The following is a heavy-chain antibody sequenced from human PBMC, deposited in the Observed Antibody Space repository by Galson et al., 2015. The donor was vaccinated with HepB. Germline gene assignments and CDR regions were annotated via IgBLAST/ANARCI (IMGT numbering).Heavy chain of an antibody. Sequence: SLRLSCAVSGFTFTTYGMHWVRQAPGKGLEWVAVISYDGSNKYYADSVKGRFTISRDNSKNTLYLQMNSLRAEDTAVYYCAKDHLRFLEWLLSPWDYWGQGTLVTVSS. V-gene: IGHV3-30*18. D-gene: IGHD3-3*01. J-gene: IGHJ4*02. CDR1: GFTFTTYG. CDR3: AKDHLRFLEWLLSPWDY. CDR2: ISYDGSNK.